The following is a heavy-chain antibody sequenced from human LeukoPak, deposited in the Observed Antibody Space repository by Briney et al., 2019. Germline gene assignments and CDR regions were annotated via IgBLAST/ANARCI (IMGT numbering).Heavy chain of an antibody. J-gene: IGHJ4*02. CDR3: ARDFTGYSDI. CDR2: ISSSSSTI. CDR1: GFTFSSYS. V-gene: IGHV3-48*04. Sequence: PGGSLRLSCAASGFTFSSYSMNWVRQAPGKGLEWVSYISSSSSTIYYADSVRGRFTISRDNTKNTLYLHMNSLRAEDTAVYYCARDFTGYSDIWGQGTPVTVSS. D-gene: IGHD5-12*01.